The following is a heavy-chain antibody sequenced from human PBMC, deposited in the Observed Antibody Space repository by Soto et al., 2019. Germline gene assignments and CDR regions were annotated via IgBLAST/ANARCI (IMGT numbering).Heavy chain of an antibody. CDR1: GGSISSGGYY. CDR2: IYYSGST. J-gene: IGHJ6*02. CDR3: ARGGVVGFWSGYPQKDGMDV. V-gene: IGHV4-31*03. D-gene: IGHD3-3*01. Sequence: QVQLQESGPGLVKPSQTLSLTCTVSGGSISSGGYYWSWIRQHPGKGLEWIGYIYYSGSTYYNPSLKSRVTLSVERSKNLFSLKLSSVTAADTAVYYCARGGVVGFWSGYPQKDGMDVWGQGTTVTVSS.